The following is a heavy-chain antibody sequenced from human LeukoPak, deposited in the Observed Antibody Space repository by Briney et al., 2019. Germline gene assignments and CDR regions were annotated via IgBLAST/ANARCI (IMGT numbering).Heavy chain of an antibody. Sequence: PGGSLRLSCAASGFTFSDYYMSWIRQAPGKGLDWISYISTSGTTKYYADSVKGRFTISRDNAKNSLYLQMKTLRAEDTAVYYCARVGVDYGDPIDYWGQGTLVTVSS. CDR2: ISTSGTTK. J-gene: IGHJ4*02. V-gene: IGHV3-11*01. CDR3: ARVGVDYGDPIDY. D-gene: IGHD4-17*01. CDR1: GFTFSDYY.